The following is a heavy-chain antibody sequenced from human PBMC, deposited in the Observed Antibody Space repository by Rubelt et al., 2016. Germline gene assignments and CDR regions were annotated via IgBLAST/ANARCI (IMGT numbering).Heavy chain of an antibody. CDR3: AREVIQLGRPMDV. Sequence: QVQLQQWGAGLLKPSETLSLTCAVYGGSFSGYYWSWIRQPPGKGLEWIGEINHSGSTNYNPSLKGGVTISVDPSKSQFSLKLTSMTAADTAVYYCAREVIQLGRPMDVWGQGTTVTVSS. D-gene: IGHD1-26*01. J-gene: IGHJ6*02. CDR1: GGSFSGYY. CDR2: INHSGST. V-gene: IGHV4-34*01.